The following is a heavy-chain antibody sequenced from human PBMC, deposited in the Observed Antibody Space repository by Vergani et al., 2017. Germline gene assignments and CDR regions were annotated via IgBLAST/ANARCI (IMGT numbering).Heavy chain of an antibody. CDR1: GFTFSSYG. CDR3: VKPTRGMIVVALGVRGPFDY. Sequence: QVQLVESGGGVVQPGRSLRLSCAASGFTFSSYGMHWVRQAPGKGLEWVAVISYDGSNKYYADSVKGRFTISRDNSKNTLYLQMNSLRAEDTAVYYCVKPTRGMIVVALGVRGPFDYWGQGTLVTVSS. D-gene: IGHD3-22*01. CDR2: ISYDGSNK. J-gene: IGHJ4*02. V-gene: IGHV3-30*18.